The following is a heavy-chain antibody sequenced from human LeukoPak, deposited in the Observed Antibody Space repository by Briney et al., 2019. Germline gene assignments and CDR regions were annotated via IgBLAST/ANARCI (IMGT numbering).Heavy chain of an antibody. Sequence: SQTLSLTCAISGDTVSSNSAAWNWIRQSPSRGLEWLGRTYYRSKWSNDYAVSVKSRITINPDTSKNQFSLQLNSVTPEDTAVYYCARHYYDSSGYYYLLDYWGQGTLVTVSS. V-gene: IGHV6-1*01. CDR2: TYYRSKWSN. J-gene: IGHJ4*02. CDR3: ARHYYDSSGYYYLLDY. CDR1: GDTVSSNSAA. D-gene: IGHD3-22*01.